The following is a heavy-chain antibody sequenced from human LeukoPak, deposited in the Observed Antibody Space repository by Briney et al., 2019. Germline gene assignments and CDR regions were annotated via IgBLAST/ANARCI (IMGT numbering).Heavy chain of an antibody. J-gene: IGHJ4*02. CDR2: IWYDGSNK. CDR3: VRGDETYYFDY. Sequence: GRSLRLSCAASGFGFSTFGMHWVRRAPGKGLEWVALIWYDGSNKYYADSVKGRFTISRDNSKNTLYLQMNSLRAEDTAVYYCVRGDETYYFDYWGQGTLVTVSS. CDR1: GFGFSTFG. V-gene: IGHV3-33*01.